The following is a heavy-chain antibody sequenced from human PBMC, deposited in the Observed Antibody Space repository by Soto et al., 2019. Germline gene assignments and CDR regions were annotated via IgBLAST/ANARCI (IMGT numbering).Heavy chain of an antibody. CDR2: MNPNSGNT. CDR3: ARSPNYYGPNDAFDI. CDR1: GYTFTSYD. D-gene: IGHD3-10*01. Sequence: QVQLVQSGAEVKKPGASVKVSCKASGYTFTSYDINWVRQATGQGLEWMGWMNPNSGNTGYAQKFQGRVTMTRNTSTXTAYMELSSLRSEDTAVYYCARSPNYYGPNDAFDIWGQGTMVTVSS. J-gene: IGHJ3*02. V-gene: IGHV1-8*01.